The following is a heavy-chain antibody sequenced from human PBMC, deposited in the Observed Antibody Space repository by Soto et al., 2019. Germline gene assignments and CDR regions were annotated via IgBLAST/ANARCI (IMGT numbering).Heavy chain of an antibody. CDR1: GGSFSGYY. CDR3: ARGNSDQDYGDRLLSSSGVQPFDY. CDR2: INHSGST. Sequence: PSETLSLTCAVYGGSFSGYYWSWIRQPPGKGLEWIGEINHSGSTNYNPSLKSRVTISVDTSKNQFSLKLSSVTAADTAVYYCARGNSDQDYGDRLLSSSGVQPFDYWGQGTLVTVSS. V-gene: IGHV4-34*01. J-gene: IGHJ4*02. D-gene: IGHD4-17*01.